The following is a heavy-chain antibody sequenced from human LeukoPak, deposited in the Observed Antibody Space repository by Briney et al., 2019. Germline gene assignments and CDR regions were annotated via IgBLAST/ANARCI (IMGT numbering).Heavy chain of an antibody. V-gene: IGHV7-4-1*02. D-gene: IGHD3-22*01. CDR3: AREPGDYYYDSSHYYGMDV. J-gene: IGHJ6*02. Sequence: GASVKVSCKASGYTFTSYAMNWVRQAPGQGLEWMGWINTNTGNPTYARGFTGRFVFSLDTSVSTAYLQISSLKAEDTAVYYCAREPGDYYYDSSHYYGMDVWGQGTTVTVSS. CDR1: GYTFTSYA. CDR2: INTNTGNP.